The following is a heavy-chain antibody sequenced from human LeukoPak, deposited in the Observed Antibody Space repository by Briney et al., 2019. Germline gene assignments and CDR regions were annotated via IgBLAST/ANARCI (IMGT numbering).Heavy chain of an antibody. CDR2: LKSDGTT. CDR1: GFTFSNSW. CDR3: ARDGSYKFDY. V-gene: IGHV3-74*01. Sequence: PGGSLRLSCAASGFTFSNSWMHWIRQTPGKGLVWVSCLKSDGTTTYADSVKGRFTISRDSAKNTLYLQMNSLRAEDTAVYYCARDGSYKFDYWGQGTLVTVSS. D-gene: IGHD1-26*01. J-gene: IGHJ4*02.